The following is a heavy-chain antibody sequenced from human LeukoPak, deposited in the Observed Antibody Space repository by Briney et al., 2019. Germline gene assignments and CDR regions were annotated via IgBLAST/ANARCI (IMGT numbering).Heavy chain of an antibody. CDR1: GGSIRSGDYY. D-gene: IGHD3-22*01. CDR2: IHYSGSA. Sequence: SETLSLTCSVSGGSIRSGDYYWSWIRQPPGKGLEWIGNIHYSGSAYYNPSLESRVTMSVDTSKNQFSLKLDAVTAADTALYYCARDLRYDTRTDVWGQGTTVTVSS. J-gene: IGHJ6*02. CDR3: ARDLRYDTRTDV. V-gene: IGHV4-30-4*01.